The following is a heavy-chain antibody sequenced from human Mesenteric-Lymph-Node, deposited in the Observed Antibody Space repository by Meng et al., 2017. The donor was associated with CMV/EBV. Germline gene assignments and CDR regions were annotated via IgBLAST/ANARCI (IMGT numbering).Heavy chain of an antibody. J-gene: IGHJ4*02. Sequence: TVSAFSLSTSGVSVGWIRQPPGKALEWLALIYWDDDKRYSPSLKGRLTITKDTSKNQVVLTMTNMDPVDTASYYCARQWLGELAFDSWGQGALVTVSS. CDR1: AFSLSTSGVS. V-gene: IGHV2-5*02. D-gene: IGHD3-10*01. CDR3: ARQWLGELAFDS. CDR2: IYWDDDK.